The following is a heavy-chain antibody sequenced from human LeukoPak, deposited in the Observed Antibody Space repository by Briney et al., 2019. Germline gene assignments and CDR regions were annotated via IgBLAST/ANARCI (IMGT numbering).Heavy chain of an antibody. Sequence: PGGSLRLSCAASGFTFSSYSMNWVRQAPGKGLEWVSSISSSSSYIYYADSVKGRFTISRDNAKNSLYLQMNSLRAEDTAVYYCARGVSGSYIFGYYYYYMDVWGKGTTVTVSS. D-gene: IGHD3-10*01. CDR1: GFTFSSYS. V-gene: IGHV3-21*01. CDR3: ARGVSGSYIFGYYYYYMDV. CDR2: ISSSSSYI. J-gene: IGHJ6*03.